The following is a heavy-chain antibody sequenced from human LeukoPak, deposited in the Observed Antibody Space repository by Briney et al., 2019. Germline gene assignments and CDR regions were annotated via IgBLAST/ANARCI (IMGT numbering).Heavy chain of an antibody. CDR1: GGSISGYY. V-gene: IGHV4-59*01. J-gene: IGHJ4*02. Sequence: SETLSLTCTVSGGSISGYYWSWIRQPPGKGLEWIGYFYYTGSTNYNPSLKSRLIISVDTSKNQFSLKLSSVTAADTAVYYCARATGRQAYYFDYWGQGTLVTVSS. CDR3: ARATGRQAYYFDY. CDR2: FYYTGST.